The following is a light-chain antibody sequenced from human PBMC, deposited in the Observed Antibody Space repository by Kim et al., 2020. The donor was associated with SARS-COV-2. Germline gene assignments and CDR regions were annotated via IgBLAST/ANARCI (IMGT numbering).Light chain of an antibody. J-gene: IGLJ3*02. CDR1: KLGDKY. CDR2: QDS. CDR3: QAWDSSTNWV. Sequence: YELTQPPSVSVSPGQTASITCSGDKLGDKYACWYQQKPGQSPVLVIYQDSKRPSGIPERFSGSNSGNTATLTISGTQAMDEADYYCQAWDSSTNWVFGG. V-gene: IGLV3-1*01.